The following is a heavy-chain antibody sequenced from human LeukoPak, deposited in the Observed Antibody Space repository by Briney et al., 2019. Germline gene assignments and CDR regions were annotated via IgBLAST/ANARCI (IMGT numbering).Heavy chain of an antibody. CDR2: ISSDGGST. Sequence: PGGSLKLSCAASGFTFTTYRMHWVRQAPGKGLEYVSGISSDGGSTYYANSVTGRFTISRDNSKNTLYLQMGSLGGEAMAVYSCAREEVELWSGFGYWGQGTLVTVSS. CDR1: GFTFTTYR. J-gene: IGHJ4*02. V-gene: IGHV3-64*01. D-gene: IGHD5-18*01. CDR3: AREEVELWSGFGY.